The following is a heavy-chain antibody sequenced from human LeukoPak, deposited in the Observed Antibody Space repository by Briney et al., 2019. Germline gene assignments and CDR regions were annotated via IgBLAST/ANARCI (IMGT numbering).Heavy chain of an antibody. J-gene: IGHJ4*02. Sequence: GGSLRLSCAASGFTFSDSYMRWIRQAPGKGMEWVSYISSTGDLISYADSVKGRFTISRDSAKKSLYLHMNSLRAEDTAVYYCAKDLFFYDPRGCYFDYWGQGTLVTVSS. CDR2: ISSTGDLI. CDR1: GFTFSDSY. D-gene: IGHD2/OR15-2a*01. V-gene: IGHV3-11*04. CDR3: AKDLFFYDPRGCYFDY.